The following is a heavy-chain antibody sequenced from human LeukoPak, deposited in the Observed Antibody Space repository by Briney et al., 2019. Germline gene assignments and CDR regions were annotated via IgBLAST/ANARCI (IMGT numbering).Heavy chain of an antibody. V-gene: IGHV4-59*08. D-gene: IGHD1-26*01. CDR3: ARGSGSYSYLFDY. CDR2: IYYSGST. CDR1: GGSISSYY. Sequence: SETLSLTCTVSGGSISSYYWGWIRQPPGKGLEWIGYIYYSGSTNHNPSLKSRVTISVDTSKNQFSLKLSSVTAADTAVYYCARGSGSYSYLFDYWGQGTLVTVSS. J-gene: IGHJ4*02.